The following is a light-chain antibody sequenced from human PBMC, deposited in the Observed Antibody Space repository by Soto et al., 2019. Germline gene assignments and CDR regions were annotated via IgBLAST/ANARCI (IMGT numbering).Light chain of an antibody. CDR3: QQSYSNPRT. Sequence: DIQTSQSPSTLSGSVGDRVTITCRASQTISSWLAWYQQKPGKAPKLLIYKASSLESGVPSRFSGSGSGTDFTLTISSLQPEDFATYYCQQSYSNPRTFGQGTKVDI. CDR2: KAS. J-gene: IGKJ1*01. V-gene: IGKV1-5*03. CDR1: QTISSW.